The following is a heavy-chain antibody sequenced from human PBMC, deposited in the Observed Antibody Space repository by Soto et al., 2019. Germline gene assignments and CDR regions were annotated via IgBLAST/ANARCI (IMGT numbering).Heavy chain of an antibody. J-gene: IGHJ5*02. CDR2: INPSGGST. Sequence: GASVKVSCKASGYTFTSYYIHWVRQAPGQGLEWMGVINPSGGSTSYAQNFQGRVTMTRDTSTSTVYMELSSLRSEDTAVYYCVRESTPTRWFDPWGQGTLVTVPS. CDR3: VRESTPTRWFDP. D-gene: IGHD2-2*01. V-gene: IGHV1-46*03. CDR1: GYTFTSYY.